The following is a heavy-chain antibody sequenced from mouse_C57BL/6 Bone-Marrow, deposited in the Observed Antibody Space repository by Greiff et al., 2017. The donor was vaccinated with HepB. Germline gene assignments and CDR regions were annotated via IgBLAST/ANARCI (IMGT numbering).Heavy chain of an antibody. CDR3: ARPNWDAMDY. CDR2: IDPSDSYT. J-gene: IGHJ4*01. V-gene: IGHV1-69*01. CDR1: GYTFTSYW. Sequence: QVQLKQPGAELVMPGASVKLSCKASGYTFTSYWMHWVKQRPGQGLEWIGEIDPSDSYTNYNQKFKGKSTLTVDKSSSTAYMQLSSLTSEDSAVYYCARPNWDAMDYWGQGTSVTVSS. D-gene: IGHD4-1*01.